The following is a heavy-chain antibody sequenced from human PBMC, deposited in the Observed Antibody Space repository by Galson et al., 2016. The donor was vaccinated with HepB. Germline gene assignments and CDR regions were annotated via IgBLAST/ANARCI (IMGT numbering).Heavy chain of an antibody. D-gene: IGHD3-10*01. CDR1: GDSVSSRSYY. CDR2: IYYDGVA. Sequence: ETLSLTCTVSGDSVSSRSYYWGWIRQSPGQGLEWIGSIYYDGVAYYSPSLKSRLTISVDTSKNQFSVRLSSMTAADTAVYYCARLRFGSYHFFFDFWGQGTLVTVS. V-gene: IGHV4-39*01. CDR3: ARLRFGSYHFFFDF. J-gene: IGHJ4*02.